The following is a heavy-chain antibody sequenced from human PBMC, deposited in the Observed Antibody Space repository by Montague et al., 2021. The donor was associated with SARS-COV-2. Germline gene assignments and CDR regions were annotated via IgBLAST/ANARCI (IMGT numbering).Heavy chain of an antibody. Sequence: TLSLTCTVSGGSISSCCYYWSWIRQHPGKGLEWIVYIYYSGSTNYNPYLQSRMTISVDTSKNQFSLTLIAVTAADTAVYYCARVSVEMATMGVYYYYGMDVWGQGTTVTVSS. J-gene: IGHJ6*02. CDR2: IYYSGST. CDR3: ARVSVEMATMGVYYYYGMDV. D-gene: IGHD5-24*01. V-gene: IGHV4-31*03. CDR1: GGSISSCCYY.